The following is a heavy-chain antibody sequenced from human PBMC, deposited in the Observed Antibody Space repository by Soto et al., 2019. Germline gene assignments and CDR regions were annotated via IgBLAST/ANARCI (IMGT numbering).Heavy chain of an antibody. CDR3: ARVNTVVTPVVFDY. J-gene: IGHJ4*02. Sequence: QVQLQESGPGLVKPSQTLSLTCTVSGGSISSGGYYWRWIRQHPGKGLEWIGYIYYSGSTYYNPSLKSRVTISVDTSKNQFSLKLSSVTAADTAVYYCARVNTVVTPVVFDYWGQGTLVTVSS. CDR1: GGSISSGGYY. D-gene: IGHD4-17*01. V-gene: IGHV4-31*03. CDR2: IYYSGST.